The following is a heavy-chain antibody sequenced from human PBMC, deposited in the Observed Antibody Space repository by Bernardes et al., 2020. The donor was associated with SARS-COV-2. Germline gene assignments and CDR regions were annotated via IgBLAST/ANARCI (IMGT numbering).Heavy chain of an antibody. CDR3: ARGGIYCSSTSCYVYYNYAMDV. CDR1: GYTFTRYA. CDR2: ISPYNGNT. V-gene: IGHV1-18*01. D-gene: IGHD2-2*01. J-gene: IGHJ6*02. Sequence: ASVKASCKASGYTFTRYAISWVRQAPGQGLEWLGWISPYNGNTDYAQNLQGRVTMTTDTSTSTVYMELRSLRSDDTAVYYCARGGIYCSSTSCYVYYNYAMDVWGQGTTVTVSS.